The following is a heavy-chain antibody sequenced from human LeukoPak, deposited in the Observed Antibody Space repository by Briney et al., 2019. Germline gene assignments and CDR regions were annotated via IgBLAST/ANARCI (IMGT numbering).Heavy chain of an antibody. CDR2: MNQDGSEK. CDR3: ARDPYYDSSGYSYYYYGMDV. CDR1: GFTFSSYW. D-gene: IGHD3-22*01. Sequence: GGSLRLSCAASGFTFSSYWMSWVRQAPGKGLEWVANMNQDGSEKYYVDSVKGRFTISRDNAKNSLYLQMHSLRAEDTAVYYCARDPYYDSSGYSYYYYGMDVWGQGTTVTVSS. V-gene: IGHV3-7*01. J-gene: IGHJ6*02.